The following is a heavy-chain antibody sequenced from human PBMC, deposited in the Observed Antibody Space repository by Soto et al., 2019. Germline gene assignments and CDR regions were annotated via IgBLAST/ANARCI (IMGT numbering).Heavy chain of an antibody. CDR3: ARRLGAYAALGI. Sequence: QVQLQESGPGLVKPSETLSLICTVSGGSISSYYWSWIRQPPGKGLEWIGYIYYSGSTNYNPSLDSRVTISVDTSKNQFSLNLSSVTAADTAVYYCARRLGAYAALGIWGQGTLVTVSS. J-gene: IGHJ4*02. CDR2: IYYSGST. V-gene: IGHV4-59*08. D-gene: IGHD3-10*01. CDR1: GGSISSYY.